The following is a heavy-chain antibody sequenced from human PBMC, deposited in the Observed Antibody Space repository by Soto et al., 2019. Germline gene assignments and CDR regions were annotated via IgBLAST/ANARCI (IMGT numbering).Heavy chain of an antibody. CDR2: INHSGST. CDR3: ARAPNWFDP. J-gene: IGHJ5*02. V-gene: IGHV4-34*01. CDR1: GGSFSGYY. Sequence: SETLSLTCAVYGGSFSGYYWSWIRQPPGKGLEWIGEINHSGSTNYNPSLKSRVTISVDTSKNQFSLKLSSVTAADTAVYYCARAPNWFDPWGQGTLVTVSS.